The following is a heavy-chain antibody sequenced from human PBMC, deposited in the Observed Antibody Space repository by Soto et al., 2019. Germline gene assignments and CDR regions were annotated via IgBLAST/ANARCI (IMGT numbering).Heavy chain of an antibody. CDR1: GXSLSPYY. J-gene: IGHJ4*02. D-gene: IGHD4-17*01. V-gene: IGHV4-59*12. CDR2: IYYSGST. Sequence: XTLSLPCFVSGXSLSPYYWTWIRQPPGKGLELIGNIYYSGSTNYNPSLKSRVTISVDTSKKQFSLKLTSVTAADTAVYYCSRVGGYYGDYPNFDYWGQGTRGTVSS. CDR3: SRVGGYYGDYPNFDY.